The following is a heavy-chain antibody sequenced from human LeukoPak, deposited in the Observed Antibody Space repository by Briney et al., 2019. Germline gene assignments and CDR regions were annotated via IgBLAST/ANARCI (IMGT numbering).Heavy chain of an antibody. CDR3: ARDVSSTSSWWFDP. D-gene: IGHD2-2*01. CDR2: INPTGGST. Sequence: ASVKVSCKASGYTFTSHYMHWVRQAPEKGLEWMGIINPTGGSTSYAQKFQGRVTMTRDTSTSTDYMELSSLTYEDTAVYYCARDVSSTSSWWFDPWRQGSLVIVCS. J-gene: IGHJ5*02. CDR1: GYTFTSHY. V-gene: IGHV1-46*01.